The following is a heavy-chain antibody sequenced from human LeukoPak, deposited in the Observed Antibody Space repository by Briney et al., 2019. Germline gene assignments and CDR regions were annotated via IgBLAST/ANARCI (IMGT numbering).Heavy chain of an antibody. D-gene: IGHD2-15*01. Sequence: PGGSLTLSCTASGFTFSSYGMHWVRQAPGKGLEWVAVISYGGNNKYYGDSEKGLFTIYRDNSKNTLYLQMNSLRAEDTAVYYCANRYCSGGSCYAGFFNYYYCGMDVWRQGTTVTVSS. CDR3: ANRYCSGGSCYAGFFNYYYCGMDV. V-gene: IGHV3-30*18. J-gene: IGHJ6*02. CDR2: ISYGGNNK. CDR1: GFTFSSYG.